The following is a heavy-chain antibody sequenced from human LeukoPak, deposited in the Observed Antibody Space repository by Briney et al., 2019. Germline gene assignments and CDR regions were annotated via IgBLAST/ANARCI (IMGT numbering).Heavy chain of an antibody. J-gene: IGHJ4*02. V-gene: IGHV3-30*03. Sequence: GRSLRLSCVASGFDFNTFGMHWVRQAPDTGLEWVAVISWDGSDKYYADSVKGRFTISRDNSKNTLYLQMDSLRSEDTGVYYCVRQAEEDYWGQGALVTVS. CDR1: GFDFNTFG. CDR3: VRQAEEDY. CDR2: ISWDGSDK.